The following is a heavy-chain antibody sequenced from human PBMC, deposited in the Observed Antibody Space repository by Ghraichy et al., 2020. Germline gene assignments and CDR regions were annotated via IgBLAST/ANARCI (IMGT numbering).Heavy chain of an antibody. CDR2: FDPEDGET. D-gene: IGHD3-10*01. CDR1: GYTLTELS. CDR3: ATLGVEGSYYNRGDFDY. V-gene: IGHV1-24*01. Sequence: ASVKVSCKVSGYTLTELSMHWVRQAPGKGLEWMGGFDPEDGETIYAQKFQGRVTMTEDTSTDTAYMELSSLRSEDTAVYYCATLGVEGSYYNRGDFDYWGQGTLVTVSS. J-gene: IGHJ4*02.